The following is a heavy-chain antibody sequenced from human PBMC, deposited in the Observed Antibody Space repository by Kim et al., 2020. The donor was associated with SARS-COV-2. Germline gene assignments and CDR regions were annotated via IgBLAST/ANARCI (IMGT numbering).Heavy chain of an antibody. Sequence: GGSLRLSCAASGFTFSSYAMSWVRQAPGKGLEWVSVIYSGGISTFYADSVKGRFTISRENFKNTLYLQMNSLRAEDTAIYYCAKLSLCQACQWQTREFDSWGQGTLVTVSS. CDR3: AKLSLCQACQWQTREFDS. V-gene: IGHV3-23*03. CDR2: IYSGGIST. J-gene: IGHJ4*02. CDR1: GFTFSSYA. D-gene: IGHD6-19*01.